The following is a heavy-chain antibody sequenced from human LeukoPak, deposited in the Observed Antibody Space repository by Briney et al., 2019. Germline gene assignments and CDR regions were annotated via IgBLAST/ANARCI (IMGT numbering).Heavy chain of an antibody. CDR1: GGSFSGYY. CDR2: NNHSGST. V-gene: IGHV4-34*01. D-gene: IGHD3-16*02. J-gene: IGHJ4*02. Sequence: SETLSLTCAVYGGSFSGYYWSWIRQPPGKGLELIGENNHSGSTNYNPSLKSRVTISVDTSKNQFSLKLSSVTAADTAVYYCARDRGIMTTFGGVVAKGAHYWGQGTLVTVSS. CDR3: ARDRGIMTTFGGVVAKGAHY.